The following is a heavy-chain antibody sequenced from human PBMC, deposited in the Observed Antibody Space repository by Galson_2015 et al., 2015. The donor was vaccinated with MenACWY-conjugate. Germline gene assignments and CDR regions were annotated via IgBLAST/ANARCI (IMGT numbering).Heavy chain of an antibody. Sequence: SLRLSCAASGFTINNYWMYWVRQAPGKGPVLVSRISHLDRSTTYADSVRGRFTISRDNAKNTLYLQMNSLRADDTAVYYCAKFGPSGGVTTGWVLHLDSWGQGTPVTVSS. D-gene: IGHD1-26*01. CDR3: AKFGPSGGVTTGWVLHLDS. V-gene: IGHV3-74*01. CDR1: GFTINNYW. J-gene: IGHJ4*02. CDR2: ISHLDRST.